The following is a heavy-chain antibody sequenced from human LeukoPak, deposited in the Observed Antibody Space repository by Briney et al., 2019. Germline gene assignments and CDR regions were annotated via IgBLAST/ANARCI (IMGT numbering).Heavy chain of an antibody. CDR1: GFTFSTYA. V-gene: IGHV3-23*01. CDR2: INGGGGST. D-gene: IGHD6-19*01. CDR3: AKVSGFTSGWYVDFDC. J-gene: IGHJ4*02. Sequence: HPGGSLRLSCAASGFTFSTYAMNWVRQAPGKGLEWVSGINGGGGSTYYADSVKGRFTISRDNSKNTLYLQMSSLRADDTVVDYCAKVSGFTSGWYVDFDCWGQGSLVTVSS.